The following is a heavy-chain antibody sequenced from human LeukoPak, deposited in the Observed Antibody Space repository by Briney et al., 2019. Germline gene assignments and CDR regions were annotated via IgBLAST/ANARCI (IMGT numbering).Heavy chain of an antibody. Sequence: SETLSLTCTVSGYSISSGYYWGWIRQPPGKGLEWIGSIYHSGSTYYNPSLKSRVTISVDTSKNQFSLKLSSVTAADTAVYYCARKSGWYFDYWGQGTLVTVSS. CDR2: IYHSGST. D-gene: IGHD6-25*01. CDR3: ARKSGWYFDY. CDR1: GYSISSGYY. J-gene: IGHJ4*02. V-gene: IGHV4-38-2*02.